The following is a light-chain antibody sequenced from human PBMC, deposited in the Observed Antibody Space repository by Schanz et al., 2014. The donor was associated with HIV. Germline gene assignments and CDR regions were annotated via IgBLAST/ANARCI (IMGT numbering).Light chain of an antibody. V-gene: IGLV2-14*03. CDR2: DVD. CDR1: SSDIGGYNY. CDR3: SSHAGSDNFGI. J-gene: IGLJ2*01. Sequence: QSALTQPASVSGSPGQSITISCTGTSSDIGGYNYVSWYQQHPGKAPKLILYDVDNRPAGVSNRFSGSKSGNTASLTVSGLQAEDEADYYCSSHAGSDNFGIFGGGTKLT.